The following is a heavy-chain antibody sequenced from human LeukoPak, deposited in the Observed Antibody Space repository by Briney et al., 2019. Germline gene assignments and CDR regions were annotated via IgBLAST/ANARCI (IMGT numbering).Heavy chain of an antibody. J-gene: IGHJ3*02. V-gene: IGHV4-4*07. CDR2: IYTSGST. D-gene: IGHD6-19*01. CDR3: ARGQEQWLVDAFDI. CDR1: GGSISSYY. Sequence: SETLSLTCTVSGGSISSYYWSWIRQPAGKGLEWIGRIYTSGSTNHNPSLKSRVTMSVDTSKNQFSLKLSSVTAADTAVYYCARGQEQWLVDAFDIWGQGTMVTVSS.